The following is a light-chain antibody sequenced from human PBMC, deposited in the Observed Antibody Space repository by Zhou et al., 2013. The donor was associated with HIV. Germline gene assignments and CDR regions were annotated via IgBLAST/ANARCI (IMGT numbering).Light chain of an antibody. CDR1: QSVSIY. J-gene: IGKJ1*01. V-gene: IGKV3-11*01. Sequence: EIVLTQSPATLSLSPGERATLSCRASQSVSIYLAWYQQKPGQAPRLLIYGATTRATGVPARFSGYGSGTEFTLTISSLQPEDFAVYYCQFYNNWPPTWTFGRGTKVEMK. CDR3: QFYNNWPPTWT. CDR2: GAT.